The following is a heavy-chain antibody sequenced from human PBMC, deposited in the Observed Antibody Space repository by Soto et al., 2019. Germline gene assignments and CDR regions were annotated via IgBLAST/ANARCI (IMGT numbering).Heavy chain of an antibody. D-gene: IGHD4-17*01. CDR3: XXXXATVTTRAYDY. J-gene: IGHJ4*01. Sequence: QVQLVQSGAEVKKPGSSVKVSCKASGGTFSSYAISWVRQAPGQGLEWMGGIIPIFGTANYAQKFQGRVTITADESTSTAYMELSXLXXXXXXXXXXXXXXATVTTRAYDY. CDR1: GGTFSSYA. CDR2: IIPIFGTA. V-gene: IGHV1-69*01.